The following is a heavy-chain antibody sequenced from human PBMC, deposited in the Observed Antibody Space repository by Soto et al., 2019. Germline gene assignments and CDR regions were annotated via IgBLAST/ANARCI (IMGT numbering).Heavy chain of an antibody. CDR1: GYTLTELS. Sequence: ASVKVSCKVSGYTLTELSMHWVRQAPGKGLELMGGFDPEDGETIYAQKFQGRVTMTEDTSTDTAYMELSSLRSEDTAVYYCATGVVVVAAVHDAFDIWGQGTMVT. J-gene: IGHJ3*02. V-gene: IGHV1-24*01. D-gene: IGHD2-15*01. CDR3: ATGVVVVAAVHDAFDI. CDR2: FDPEDGET.